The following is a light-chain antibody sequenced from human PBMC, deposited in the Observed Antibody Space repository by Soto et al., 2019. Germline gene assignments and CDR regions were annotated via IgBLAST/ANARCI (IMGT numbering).Light chain of an antibody. Sequence: IVLTQSPGTLSLSPGERATLSCRASQSVSSTYIAWYQQNPGQAPRLLIYGASSRATGIPDRFSGSGSGTVFTLTISRLEPEDFAVYFCQQYGRSPPFTFGQGTKVEIK. V-gene: IGKV3-20*01. J-gene: IGKJ2*01. CDR3: QQYGRSPPFT. CDR1: QSVSSTY. CDR2: GAS.